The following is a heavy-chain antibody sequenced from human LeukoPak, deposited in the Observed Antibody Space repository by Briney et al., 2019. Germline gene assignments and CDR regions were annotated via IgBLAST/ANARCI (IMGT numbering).Heavy chain of an antibody. Sequence: GGSLRLSCAASGFNFRVYIMNWLRQAPGKGLEWLSYINSDGKTVNYADSAKGRFTISRDNAKNSLYRQMSSLTADDTAVYYCARVGSEYGPPNSWGQGTLVTVSS. CDR1: GFNFRVYI. V-gene: IGHV3-48*04. CDR2: INSDGKTV. D-gene: IGHD6-6*01. CDR3: ARVGSEYGPPNS. J-gene: IGHJ4*02.